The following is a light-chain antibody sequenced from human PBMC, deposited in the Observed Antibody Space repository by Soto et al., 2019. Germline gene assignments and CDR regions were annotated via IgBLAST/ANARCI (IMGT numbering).Light chain of an antibody. CDR3: VSYTARSSYV. CDR1: SSDIGTYDH. Sequence: QSVLTQPASVSGSPGQSITISCSGTSSDIGTYDHVAWFQQFPGKTPKLMIYSVSNRPSGVSYRFSGSKSGNSASLTISGLQAEDEADYYCVSYTARSSYVFGTGTKVTVL. CDR2: SVS. J-gene: IGLJ1*01. V-gene: IGLV2-14*01.